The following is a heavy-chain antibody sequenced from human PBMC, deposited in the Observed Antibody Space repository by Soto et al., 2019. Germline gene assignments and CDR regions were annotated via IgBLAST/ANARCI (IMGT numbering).Heavy chain of an antibody. J-gene: IGHJ6*02. CDR2: VYSHGAT. D-gene: IGHD3-10*01. V-gene: IGHV3-53*01. CDR3: TTSPRVGV. Sequence: EVHLVESGGGLIQPGGSLRLSCAASGFTVGKNYMTWVRQAPGKGLEWVSLVYSHGATYYADSVKGRFTISRDSSKNTFYLQLNSLRAEDTAMYYCTTSPRVGVWGQGTTVTVSS. CDR1: GFTVGKNY.